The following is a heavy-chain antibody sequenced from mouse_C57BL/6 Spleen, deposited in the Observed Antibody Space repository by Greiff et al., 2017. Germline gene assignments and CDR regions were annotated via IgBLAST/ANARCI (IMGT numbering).Heavy chain of an antibody. CDR2: IDPSDSYT. D-gene: IGHD2-3*01. CDR1: GYTFTSYW. Sequence: VQLQQPGAELVMPGASVKLSCKASGYTFTSYWMHWVKQRPGQGLEWIGEIDPSDSYTNYNQKFKGKSTLTVDKSSSTAYMQLSSLTSDDSAVYYCARRDGYSYFDYWGKGTTLTVSS. J-gene: IGHJ2*01. V-gene: IGHV1-69*01. CDR3: ARRDGYSYFDY.